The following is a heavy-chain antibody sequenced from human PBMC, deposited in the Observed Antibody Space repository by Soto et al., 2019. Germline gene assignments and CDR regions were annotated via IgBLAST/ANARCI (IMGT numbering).Heavy chain of an antibody. J-gene: IGHJ3*02. D-gene: IGHD3-10*01. CDR3: ARPRGPGNRAFDI. V-gene: IGHV3-33*01. Sequence: GSLSLSCAASGFTFSSYGMHWVRQAPGKGLEWVAVIWYDGSNKYYADSVKGRFTISRDNSKNTLYLQMNSLRSEDTAVYYCARPRGPGNRAFDIWGQGTMVTVSS. CDR1: GFTFSSYG. CDR2: IWYDGSNK.